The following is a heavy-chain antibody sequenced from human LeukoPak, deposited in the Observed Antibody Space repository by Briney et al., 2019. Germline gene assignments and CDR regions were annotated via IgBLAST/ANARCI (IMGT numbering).Heavy chain of an antibody. V-gene: IGHV4-39*01. Sequence: SETLSLTCTVSGGSISSGSYYWGWIRQPPGKGLEWIGSIYYSGSTYYNPSLKSRVTISVDTSKNQFSLKLSSVTAADTAVYYCADAYSSGWYRAEYFQHWGQGTLVTVSS. J-gene: IGHJ1*01. CDR2: IYYSGST. CDR3: ADAYSSGWYRAEYFQH. D-gene: IGHD6-19*01. CDR1: GGSISSGSYY.